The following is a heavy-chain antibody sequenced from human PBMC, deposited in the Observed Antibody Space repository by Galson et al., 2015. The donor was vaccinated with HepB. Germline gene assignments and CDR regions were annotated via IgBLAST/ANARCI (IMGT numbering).Heavy chain of an antibody. Sequence: SETLSLTCTVSGGSVSSADFYWSWIRQPPGKGLEWIGSIYNSGSTTYNPSLKSRVTISVDTSENQFSLKLSSVTAADTAAYYCARVTALVSRQGEFDYWGQGTLVTVSS. J-gene: IGHJ4*02. D-gene: IGHD5/OR15-5a*01. CDR1: GGSVSSADFY. V-gene: IGHV4-61*08. CDR3: ARVTALVSRQGEFDY. CDR2: IYNSGST.